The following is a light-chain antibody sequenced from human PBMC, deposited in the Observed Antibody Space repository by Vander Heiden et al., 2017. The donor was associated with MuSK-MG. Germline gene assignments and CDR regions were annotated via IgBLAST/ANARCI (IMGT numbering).Light chain of an antibody. CDR1: QSVSSSY. CDR3: QQDCSSPII. J-gene: IGKJ5*01. CDR2: GAS. Sequence: EIVLTQSPGTLSLSPGERATLSCRASQSVSSSYLAWYQQKPGQAPRLLIYGASSRATGIPDRFSGSGSGTDFTLTISRLEPEDFAVYYCQQDCSSPIIFGQGTRLEIK. V-gene: IGKV3-20*01.